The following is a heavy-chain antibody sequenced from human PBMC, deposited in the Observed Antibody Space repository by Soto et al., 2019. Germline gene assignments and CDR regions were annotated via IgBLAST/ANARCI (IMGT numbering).Heavy chain of an antibody. CDR2: IYYSGST. J-gene: IGHJ6*02. V-gene: IGHV4-59*01. D-gene: IGHD1-1*01. Sequence: ETLSLPCKFSDGSSISYYWSWIRQPPGKGLEWIGYIYYSGSTNYNPSLKSRVTISVDTSKNQFSLKLSSVTAADTAVYYCSRELDYGMDVWGQGTTVTVS. CDR3: SRELDYGMDV. CDR1: DGSSISYY.